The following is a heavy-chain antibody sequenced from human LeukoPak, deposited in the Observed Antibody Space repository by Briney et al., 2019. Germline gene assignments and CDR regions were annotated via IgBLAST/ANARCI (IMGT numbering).Heavy chain of an antibody. Sequence: GASVKVSCRASGYTFTSYDINWVRQATGQGLEWMGWMNPYSGNTGYAQKFQGRVTITSNTSISTAYMELSNLTSEDTAVYYCARGYSYGLQSDYWGQGTLVTVSS. CDR2: MNPYSGNT. CDR1: GYTFTSYD. V-gene: IGHV1-8*03. CDR3: ARGYSYGLQSDY. D-gene: IGHD5-18*01. J-gene: IGHJ4*02.